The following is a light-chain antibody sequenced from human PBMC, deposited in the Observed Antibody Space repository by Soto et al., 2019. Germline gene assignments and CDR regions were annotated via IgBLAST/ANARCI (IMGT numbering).Light chain of an antibody. Sequence: QSALTQPASVSGSPGQSITISCAGSGGDVGNYDLLSWYQQIPGKAPKLIIFEAKKRPSGVSNRFSGSKSGNTASLAISGLQAEDEAAYHCCSYEGRSSVLCGGGTKLTVL. V-gene: IGLV2-23*01. CDR2: EAK. CDR3: CSYEGRSSVL. J-gene: IGLJ2*01. CDR1: GGDVGNYDL.